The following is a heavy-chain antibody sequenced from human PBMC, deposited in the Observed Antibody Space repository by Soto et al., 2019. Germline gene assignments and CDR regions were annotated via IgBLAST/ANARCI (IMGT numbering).Heavy chain of an antibody. CDR2: SYYSGIS. J-gene: IGHJ4*02. CDR1: GGFIRGSDYY. Sequence: PSETLSLTCTVSGGFIRGSDYYWGWIRQPPGKGLEWIGNSYYSGISYSYPSLKGRVTMSVDTSKNQFSMRLSSVTAADTAVYYCTDLRGQWLPRDWCRGIMVPVSS. CDR3: TDLRGQWLPRD. D-gene: IGHD6-19*01. V-gene: IGHV4-39*01.